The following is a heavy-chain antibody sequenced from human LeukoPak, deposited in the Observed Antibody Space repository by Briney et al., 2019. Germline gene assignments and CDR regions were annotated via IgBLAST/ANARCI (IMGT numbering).Heavy chain of an antibody. CDR1: GYTFTGYY. J-gene: IGHJ5*02. V-gene: IGHV1-2*02. Sequence: RWASVKVSCKASGYTFTGYYMHWVRQAPGQGLEWVGWINPNSGGTNYAQEFQGRVTMTRDTSISTAYMELSRLRSDDTAVYYCAKPSGSRYNWNPREGWFDPWGQGTLVTVSS. CDR2: INPNSGGT. D-gene: IGHD1-20*01. CDR3: AKPSGSRYNWNPREGWFDP.